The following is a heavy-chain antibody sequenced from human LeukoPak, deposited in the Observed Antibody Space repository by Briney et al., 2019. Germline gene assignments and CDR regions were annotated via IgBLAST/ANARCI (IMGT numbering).Heavy chain of an antibody. Sequence: KPSETLSLTCTVSGGSISSSGYYWGWIRQPPGKGLEWVGSVYYTGSTFYNPSLKSRVTISVDTSKNQFSLKLNSVTAADTAVYYCARFPTFGVVITIYNGMDVWGQGTTVTVSS. J-gene: IGHJ6*02. CDR3: ARFPTFGVVITIYNGMDV. CDR2: VYYTGST. V-gene: IGHV4-39*07. D-gene: IGHD3-3*01. CDR1: GGSISSSGYY.